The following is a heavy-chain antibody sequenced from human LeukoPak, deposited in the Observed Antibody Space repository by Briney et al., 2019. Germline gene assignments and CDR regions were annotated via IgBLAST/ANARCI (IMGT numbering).Heavy chain of an antibody. D-gene: IGHD3-22*01. CDR1: GFTFSDYY. J-gene: IGHJ4*02. V-gene: IGHV3-11*01. Sequence: VGSLRLSCAASGFTFSDYYMSCIRQAPGKGLEWVSYISSIGSTIYYADSVKGRFTISRDNAKNSLYLQMNTLRAEATAVYYCAPEEPETYYYDSSGYLAYWGQGTLVTVSS. CDR2: ISSIGSTI. CDR3: APEEPETYYYDSSGYLAY.